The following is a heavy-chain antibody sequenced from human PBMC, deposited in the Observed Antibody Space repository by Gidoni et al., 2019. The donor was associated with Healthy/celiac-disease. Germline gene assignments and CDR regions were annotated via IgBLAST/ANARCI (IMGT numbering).Heavy chain of an antibody. CDR1: GGSFSGYY. CDR2: INHSGST. Sequence: QVQLQQWGAGLLKPSETLSLTCAVYGGSFSGYYWSWIRQPPGKGLEWIGEINHSGSTNYNPSLKSRVTISVDTSKNQFSLKLSSVTAADTAVYYCARGRYGKLLPAEYFQHWGQGTLVTVSS. D-gene: IGHD2-15*01. CDR3: ARGRYGKLLPAEYFQH. V-gene: IGHV4-34*01. J-gene: IGHJ1*01.